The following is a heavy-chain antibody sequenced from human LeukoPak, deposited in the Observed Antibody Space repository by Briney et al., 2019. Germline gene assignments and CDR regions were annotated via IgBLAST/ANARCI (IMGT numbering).Heavy chain of an antibody. J-gene: IGHJ3*02. CDR3: ARDNSSSFGDAFDI. V-gene: IGHV4-4*02. CDR2: IYHSGST. CDR1: GGSISSSNW. Sequence: SETLSLTCAVSGGSISSSNWWSWVRQPPGKGLEWIGEIYHSGSTNYNPSLKSRVTMSVDTSKNQFSLKLSSVTAADTAVYYCARDNSSSFGDAFDIWGQGTMVTVSS. D-gene: IGHD6-13*01.